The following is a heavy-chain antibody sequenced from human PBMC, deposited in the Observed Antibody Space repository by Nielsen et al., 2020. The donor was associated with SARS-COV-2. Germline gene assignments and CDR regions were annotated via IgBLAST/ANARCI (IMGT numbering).Heavy chain of an antibody. CDR3: ARDYGGNSVGYYYYYGMYV. Sequence: ASVKVSCKASGYTFTSYDINWVRQATGQGLEWMGWMNPNSGNTGYAQKFQGRVTMTRNTSISTAYMELSSLRSEDTAVYYCARDYGGNSVGYYYYYGMYVWGQGTTVTVSS. CDR1: GYTFTSYD. D-gene: IGHD4-23*01. J-gene: IGHJ6*02. V-gene: IGHV1-8*01. CDR2: MNPNSGNT.